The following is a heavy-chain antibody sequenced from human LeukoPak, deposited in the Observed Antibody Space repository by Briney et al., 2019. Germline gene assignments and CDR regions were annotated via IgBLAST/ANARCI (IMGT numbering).Heavy chain of an antibody. CDR1: GFTLGRNS. CDR3: AKGSGWYIDY. CDR2: IRSDGSNK. Sequence: GGSLRLSCAASGFTLGRNSMNWVRQAPGKGLEWVAFIRSDGSNKFYADSVKGRFTFSRDNSKNTLYLQMNGLRAEDTSIYYCAKGSGWYIDYWGQGTLVTVSS. D-gene: IGHD6-19*01. J-gene: IGHJ4*02. V-gene: IGHV3-30*02.